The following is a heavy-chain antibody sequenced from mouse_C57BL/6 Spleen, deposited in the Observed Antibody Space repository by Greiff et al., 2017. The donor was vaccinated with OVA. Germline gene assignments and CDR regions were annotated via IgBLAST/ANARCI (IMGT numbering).Heavy chain of an antibody. Sequence: EVKLVESGGGLVKPGGSLKLSCAASGFTFSDYGMHWVRQAPEKGLEWVAYISSGSSTIYYADTVKGRFTISSDNAKNTLFLQMTSLRSEDTAMYYCARSGTDYFDYWGQGTTLTVSS. CDR3: ARSGTDYFDY. J-gene: IGHJ2*01. CDR2: ISSGSSTI. CDR1: GFTFSDYG. V-gene: IGHV5-17*01. D-gene: IGHD3-3*01.